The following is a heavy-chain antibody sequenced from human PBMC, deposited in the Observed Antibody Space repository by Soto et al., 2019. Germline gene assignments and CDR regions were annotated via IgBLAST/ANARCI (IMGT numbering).Heavy chain of an antibody. D-gene: IGHD2-21*02. CDR2: IADSGDRT. CDR1: GFSVSTHA. J-gene: IGHJ5*02. Sequence: EVQLLESGGGWVQPGGSLRLACEASGFSVSTHAMNWVRQAPGKGLEWVSGIADSGDRTHYADSVKGRFTISRDNSKNTLYLQMNSLRAEDTAVFYCAKGLRHPQCGGDCPAFGSWGQGTPVTVSS. V-gene: IGHV3-23*01. CDR3: AKGLRHPQCGGDCPAFGS.